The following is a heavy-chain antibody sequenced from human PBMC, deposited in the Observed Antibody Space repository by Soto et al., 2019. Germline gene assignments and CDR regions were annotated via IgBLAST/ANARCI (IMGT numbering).Heavy chain of an antibody. CDR2: ISGSGGRT. CDR3: AKEMIASTLADFFDY. Sequence: PGGSLRLSCAASGFTFSSYAMHWVRQAPGKGLEWVSTISGSGGRTFYADPVKGRFTISRDNSKNTLYLQMKSLRAEDTAVYYCAKEMIASTLADFFDYWGQGTLVTVSS. D-gene: IGHD2-21*01. V-gene: IGHV3-23*01. J-gene: IGHJ4*02. CDR1: GFTFSSYA.